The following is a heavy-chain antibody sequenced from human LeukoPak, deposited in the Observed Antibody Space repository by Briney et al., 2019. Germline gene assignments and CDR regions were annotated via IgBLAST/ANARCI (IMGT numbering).Heavy chain of an antibody. D-gene: IGHD2-2*02. V-gene: IGHV4-34*01. Sequence: SETLSLTCAVYGGSFSGYYWSWIRQPPGKGLEWIGEINHSGSTNYNPSLKSRVTISGDTSKNQSSLKLSSVTAADTAVYYCARGPIVVVPAAIRRYFQHWGQGTLVTVSS. J-gene: IGHJ1*01. CDR1: GGSFSGYY. CDR2: INHSGST. CDR3: ARGPIVVVPAAIRRYFQH.